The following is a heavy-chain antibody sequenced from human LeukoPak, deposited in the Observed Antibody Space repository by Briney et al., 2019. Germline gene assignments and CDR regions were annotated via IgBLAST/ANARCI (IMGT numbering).Heavy chain of an antibody. CDR1: GYSISSDYY. CDR2: IHHSGRT. D-gene: IGHD3-10*01. CDR3: ARGPGSGSYPYYFDY. J-gene: IGHJ4*02. V-gene: IGHV4-38-2*02. Sequence: SETLSLTCTVSGYSISSDYYWGWIRQPPGKGLEWIGSIHHSGRTYYNPSLKSRVTISVDTSKNQFSLKLSSVTAADTAVYYCARGPGSGSYPYYFDYWGQGTLVTVSS.